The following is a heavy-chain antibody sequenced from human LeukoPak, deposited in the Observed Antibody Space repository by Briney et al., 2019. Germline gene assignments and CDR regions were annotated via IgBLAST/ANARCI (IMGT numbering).Heavy chain of an antibody. J-gene: IGHJ4*02. CDR1: GYTFTSYA. V-gene: IGHV7-4-1*02. D-gene: IGHD3-10*01. CDR2: INTNTGNP. CDR3: PRSAVLLWFGDYIGY. Sequence: GASVKVSCKASGYTFTSYAMNWVRQAPGQGLEWMGWINTNTGNPTYAQGFTGRFVFSLDTSVSTAYLQISSLKAEDTAVYYCPRSAVLLWFGDYIGYWGQGTLVTVSS.